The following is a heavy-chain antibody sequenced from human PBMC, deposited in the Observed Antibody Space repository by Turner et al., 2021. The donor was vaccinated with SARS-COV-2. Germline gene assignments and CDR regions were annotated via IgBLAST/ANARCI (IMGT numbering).Heavy chain of an antibody. Sequence: QLQLQVSGPGLVKPSETLSLSCSVSGGSISSSYYYWGWFRQPPGKGLEWIGSIYYSGSTYYNPSLKSRVTISVDTSKNQFSLKLNSVTAADTAVYYCARHGPTSTTKAFDPWGQGTLVTVSS. J-gene: IGHJ5*02. D-gene: IGHD4-17*01. CDR1: GGSISSSYYY. CDR3: ARHGPTSTTKAFDP. V-gene: IGHV4-39*01. CDR2: IYYSGST.